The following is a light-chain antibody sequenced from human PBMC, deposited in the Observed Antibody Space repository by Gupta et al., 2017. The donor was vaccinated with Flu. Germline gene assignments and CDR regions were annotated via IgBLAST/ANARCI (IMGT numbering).Light chain of an antibody. V-gene: IGLV2-18*02. Sequence: QSALTQPPSVSGSPGQSVTISCTGTSSDVGTYNRVSWYQQSPGTAPKLMIYEVSTRPSGVPDRFSGSKSGNTASLTISGLQGEDEADYYCSSYTISYTFVFGTGTKVTVL. CDR2: EVS. J-gene: IGLJ1*01. CDR3: SSYTISYTFV. CDR1: SSDVGTYNR.